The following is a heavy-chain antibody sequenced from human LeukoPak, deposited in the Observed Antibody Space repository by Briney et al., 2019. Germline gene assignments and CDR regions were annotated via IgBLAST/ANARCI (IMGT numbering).Heavy chain of an antibody. CDR1: GGSISSYY. J-gene: IGHJ4*02. V-gene: IGHV4-59*08. CDR2: IYYSGST. CDR3: AKLVVWSRQDFDY. D-gene: IGHD2-15*01. Sequence: SETLSLTCTVSGGSISSYYWSWIRQPPGKGLEWIGYIYYSGSTNYNPSLKSRVTISVDTSKNQFSLKLSSVTAADTAVYYCAKLVVWSRQDFDYWGQGTLVTVSS.